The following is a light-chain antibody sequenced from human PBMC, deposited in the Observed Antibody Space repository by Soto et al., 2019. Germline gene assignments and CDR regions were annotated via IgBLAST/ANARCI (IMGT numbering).Light chain of an antibody. V-gene: IGLV4-60*02. Sequence: QPVLTQSSSASASLGSSVKLTCTLSSGHSSYIIAWHQQQPGKAPRYLMKLESSGSYNKGSGVPDRFSGSSSGADRYLTISNLQFEDEADYYCETWDSNTRVFGGGTQVTVL. J-gene: IGLJ3*02. CDR1: SGHSSYI. CDR3: ETWDSNTRV. CDR2: LESSGSY.